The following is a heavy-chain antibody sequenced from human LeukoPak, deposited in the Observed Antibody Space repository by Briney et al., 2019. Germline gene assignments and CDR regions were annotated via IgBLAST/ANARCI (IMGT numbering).Heavy chain of an antibody. J-gene: IGHJ4*02. Sequence: ASVKVSCKASGYTFTGYYMHWVRQAPGQGLEWMGWINPNSGGTNYAQKFQGRATMTRDTSISTVYMELSRLRSDDTAVYYCARDSCSSTSCLSIDDYWGQGTLVTVSS. V-gene: IGHV1-2*02. CDR1: GYTFTGYY. D-gene: IGHD2-2*01. CDR2: INPNSGGT. CDR3: ARDSCSSTSCLSIDDY.